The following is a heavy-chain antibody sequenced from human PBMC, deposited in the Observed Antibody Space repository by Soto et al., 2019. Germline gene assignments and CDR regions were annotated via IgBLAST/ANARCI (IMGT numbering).Heavy chain of an antibody. Sequence: VQLMESGGGLVQPGGSLRLSCAASGFTFDNYAMNWVRQAPGKGLEWVSGISATGGSTYYAASVRGRFGISRDNSMNTLDLQMNSLRAEDTAVYYCARSLDVFLWLGELLSLGFDSWGQGTLVTASS. D-gene: IGHD3-10*01. CDR1: GFTFDNYA. J-gene: IGHJ4*02. CDR2: ISATGGST. V-gene: IGHV3-23*01. CDR3: ARSLDVFLWLGELLSLGFDS.